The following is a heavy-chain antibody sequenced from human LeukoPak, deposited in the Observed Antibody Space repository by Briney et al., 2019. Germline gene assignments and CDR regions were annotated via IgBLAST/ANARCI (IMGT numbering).Heavy chain of an antibody. J-gene: IGHJ4*02. CDR1: GGSISSGSYY. V-gene: IGHV4-61*02. Sequence: PSETLSLTCTVSGGSISSGSYYWSWIRQPAGKGLEWIGRIYTSGSTNYNPSLKSRVTISVGTSKNQFSLKLSSVTAADTAVYYCARGYSYGRYYFDYWGQGTLVTVSS. CDR2: IYTSGST. CDR3: ARGYSYGRYYFDY. D-gene: IGHD5-18*01.